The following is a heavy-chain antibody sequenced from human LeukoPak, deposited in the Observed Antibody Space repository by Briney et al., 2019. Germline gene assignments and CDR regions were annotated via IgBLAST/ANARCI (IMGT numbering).Heavy chain of an antibody. CDR3: ARGTYYYDSSGYSMYYFDY. CDR1: GGSISSYY. D-gene: IGHD3-22*01. J-gene: IGHJ4*02. Sequence: SSETLSLTCAVYGGSISSYYWSWIRQPPGKGLEWIGYIYYSGSTNYNPSLKSRVTISVDTSKNQFSLKLSSVTAADTAVYYCARGTYYYDSSGYSMYYFDYWGQGTLVTVSS. V-gene: IGHV4-59*01. CDR2: IYYSGST.